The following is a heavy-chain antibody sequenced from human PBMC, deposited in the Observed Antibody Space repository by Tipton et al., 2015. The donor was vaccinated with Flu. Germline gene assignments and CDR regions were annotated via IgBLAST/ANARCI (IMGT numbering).Heavy chain of an antibody. CDR2: IWYDGSNQ. Sequence: SLRLSCAASGFTFSKSALSWVRQAPGKGLEWLALIWYDGSNQFYADSVKGRFTISRDNSANTLYLQMNSLRVEDTAMYYCTKDRNGEGYFDYWGQGALVTVSS. CDR3: TKDRNGEGYFDY. V-gene: IGHV3-33*06. J-gene: IGHJ4*02. CDR1: GFTFSKSA. D-gene: IGHD4-17*01.